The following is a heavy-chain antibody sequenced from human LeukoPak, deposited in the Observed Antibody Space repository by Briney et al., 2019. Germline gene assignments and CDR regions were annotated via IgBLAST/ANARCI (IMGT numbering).Heavy chain of an antibody. J-gene: IGHJ5*02. CDR1: GGTFSSYA. CDR2: INPSGGSP. V-gene: IGHV1-46*01. Sequence: ASVKVSCKASGGTFSSYAISWVRQAPGQGLEWMGIINPSGGSPSYAQNFQGRVTMTRDTSTTAVYMELSSLRSEDTAVYYCAAAYSSSWFDPWGQGTLVTVSS. D-gene: IGHD6-13*01. CDR3: AAAYSSSWFDP.